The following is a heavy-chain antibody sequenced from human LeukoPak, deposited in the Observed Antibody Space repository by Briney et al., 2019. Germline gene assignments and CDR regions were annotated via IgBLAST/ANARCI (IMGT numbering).Heavy chain of an antibody. J-gene: IGHJ4*02. CDR3: AGVRYYGSGSYSFDY. V-gene: IGHV4-4*07. D-gene: IGHD3-10*01. Sequence: SETLSLTCTVSGGSISSYYWSWIRQPAGKGLEWIGRIYTSGSTNYNPSLKSRVTMSVDTSKNQFSLKLSSVTAADTAVYYCAGVRYYGSGSYSFDYWGQGTLVTVSS. CDR1: GGSISSYY. CDR2: IYTSGST.